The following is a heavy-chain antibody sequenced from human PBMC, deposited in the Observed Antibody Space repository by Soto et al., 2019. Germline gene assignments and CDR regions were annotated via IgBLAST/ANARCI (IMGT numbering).Heavy chain of an antibody. J-gene: IGHJ4*02. CDR1: GYSISSGYY. CDR3: ARLRPRSITMVRGVIITPNSVDY. CDR2: IYHSGST. V-gene: IGHV4-38-2*01. Sequence: KPSETLSLTCAVSGYSISSGYYWGWIRQPPGKGLEWIGSIYHSGSTYYNPSLKSRVTISVDTSKNQFSLKLSSVTAADTAVYYCARLRPRSITMVRGVIITPNSVDYWGQGTLVTVSS. D-gene: IGHD3-10*01.